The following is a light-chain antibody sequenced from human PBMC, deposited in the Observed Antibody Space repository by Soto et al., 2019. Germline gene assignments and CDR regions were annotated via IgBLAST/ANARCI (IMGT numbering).Light chain of an antibody. J-gene: IGLJ2*01. CDR3: CSYAGSSTFEV. V-gene: IGLV2-23*02. CDR1: SSDVGSYNL. Sequence: SVLTQPASVSGSPGQSITISCTGTSSDVGSYNLVSWYQQHPGKAPKPMIYEVTKRPSGVSNRFSGSKSGNTASLTISGLQTEDEADYYCCSYAGSSTFEVFGGGTKVTVL. CDR2: EVT.